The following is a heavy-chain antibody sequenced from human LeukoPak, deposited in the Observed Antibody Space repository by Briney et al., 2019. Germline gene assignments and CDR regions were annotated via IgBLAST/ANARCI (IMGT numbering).Heavy chain of an antibody. D-gene: IGHD4-17*01. CDR3: ARHPKIMTTVTPIYGMDV. Sequence: GGSLRLSCAASGFTFSSYAMHWVRQAPGKGLEWVAVISYDGSNKYYADSVKGRFTISRDNSKNTLYLQMNSLRAEDTAVYYCARHPKIMTTVTPIYGMDVWGQGTTVTVS. CDR1: GFTFSSYA. V-gene: IGHV3-30-3*01. CDR2: ISYDGSNK. J-gene: IGHJ6*02.